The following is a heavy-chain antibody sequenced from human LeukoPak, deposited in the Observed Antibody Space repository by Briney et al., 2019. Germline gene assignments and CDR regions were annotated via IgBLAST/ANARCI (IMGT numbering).Heavy chain of an antibody. Sequence: ASVKVSCKASGYTFTSYDINWVRQATGQGLEWIGWMNPNSGNTGYAQKFQGRVTMTRNTSISTAYMELSSLRSEDTAVYYCASRYSYGDGFDYWGQGTLVTVSS. CDR3: ASRYSYGDGFDY. D-gene: IGHD5-18*01. CDR1: GYTFTSYD. CDR2: MNPNSGNT. J-gene: IGHJ4*02. V-gene: IGHV1-8*01.